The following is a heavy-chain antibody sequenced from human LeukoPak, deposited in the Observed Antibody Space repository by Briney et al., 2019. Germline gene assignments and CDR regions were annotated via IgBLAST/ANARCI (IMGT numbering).Heavy chain of an antibody. J-gene: IGHJ6*02. CDR2: TSYSGST. CDR3: ARSGSTRSSAYNYYGLDV. CDR1: GGSISSSNW. Sequence: PSETLSLTCAVSGGSISSSNWWSWVRQPPGKGLEWIGYTSYSGSTYYNPYLMSRVTISVDTSKNQFSLRLTSVTAADTAMYYCARSGSTRSSAYNYYGLDVWGQGTTVTVSS. V-gene: IGHV4-28*01. D-gene: IGHD2-2*01.